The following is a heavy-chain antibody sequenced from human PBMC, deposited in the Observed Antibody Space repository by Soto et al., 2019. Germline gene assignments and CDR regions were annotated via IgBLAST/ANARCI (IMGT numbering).Heavy chain of an antibody. Sequence: GASVKVSCKASGYTFTGYYMHWVRQAPGQGLEWMGWINPNSGGTNYAQKFQGWVTMTRDTSTSTAYMELRSLRSDDTAVYYCARSYYDSSGYYSYWGQGTLVTVSS. J-gene: IGHJ4*02. V-gene: IGHV1-2*04. CDR3: ARSYYDSSGYYSY. CDR2: INPNSGGT. CDR1: GYTFTGYY. D-gene: IGHD3-22*01.